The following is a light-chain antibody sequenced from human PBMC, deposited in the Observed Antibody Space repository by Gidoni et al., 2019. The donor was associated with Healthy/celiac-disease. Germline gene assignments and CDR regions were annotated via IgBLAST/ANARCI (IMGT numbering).Light chain of an antibody. V-gene: IGKV1-39*01. J-gene: IGKJ1*01. CDR3: QQSYSTPR. Sequence: DIQMTQSPSSLSASVGDRVTITCRASQSISSYLNWYKQKPGKAPKLLIYAASSFQSGVPSRFSGSGSGTDFTLTISSLQPEDFATYYCQQSYSTPRFGQGTQVQIK. CDR2: AAS. CDR1: QSISSY.